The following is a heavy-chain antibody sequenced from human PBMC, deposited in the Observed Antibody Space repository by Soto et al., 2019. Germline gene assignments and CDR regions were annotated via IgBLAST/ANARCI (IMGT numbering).Heavy chain of an antibody. D-gene: IGHD1-7*01. J-gene: IGHJ4*02. CDR3: ARALTGTIHPPYFDH. CDR2: IYPGTSDT. Sequence: VESMKISCRGSGYSFTDYGIGWVRDMKGKGLEWFGLIYPGTSDTRYSPSFQGQVTISADNSISTAYLQWRSLRASDTAMYYCARALTGTIHPPYFDHWGQGTLVTVSS. CDR1: GYSFTDYG. V-gene: IGHV5-51*01.